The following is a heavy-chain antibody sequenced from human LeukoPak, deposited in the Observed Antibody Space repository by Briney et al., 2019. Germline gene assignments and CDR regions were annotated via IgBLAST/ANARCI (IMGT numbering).Heavy chain of an antibody. D-gene: IGHD3-22*01. Sequence: PSETLSLTCAVYGGSFSGYYWSWIRQPPGKGLEWIGEINHSGSTNYNPSLKSRVTISVDTSKNQFSLKLSSVTAADTAVYYCARDNTLVVDPWGQGTLVTVSS. CDR3: ARDNTLVVDP. J-gene: IGHJ5*02. CDR2: INHSGST. CDR1: GGSFSGYY. V-gene: IGHV4-34*01.